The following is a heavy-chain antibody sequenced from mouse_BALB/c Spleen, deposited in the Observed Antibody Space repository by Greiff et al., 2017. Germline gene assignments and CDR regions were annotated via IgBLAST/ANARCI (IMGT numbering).Heavy chain of an antibody. D-gene: IGHD2-2*01. J-gene: IGHJ4*01. CDR2: IRLKSNNYAT. V-gene: IGHV6-6*02. CDR1: GFTFSNYW. CDR3: TRRRLPYAMDY. Sequence: DVMLVESGGGLVQPGGSMKLSCVASGFTFSNYWMNWVRQSPEKGLEWVAEIRLKSNNYATHYAESVKGRFTISRDDSKSSVYLQMNNLRAEDTGIYYCTRRRLPYAMDYWGQGTSVTVSS.